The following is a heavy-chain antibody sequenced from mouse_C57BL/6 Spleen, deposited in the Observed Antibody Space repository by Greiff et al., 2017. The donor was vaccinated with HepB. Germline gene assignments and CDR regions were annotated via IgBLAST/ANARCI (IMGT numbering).Heavy chain of an antibody. D-gene: IGHD3-1*01. V-gene: IGHV14-4*01. J-gene: IGHJ3*01. CDR2: IGPENGDT. Sequence: EVQLQQSGAELVRPGASVKLSCTASGFNIKDDYMHWVKQRPEQGLEWIGWIGPENGDTEYASKFQGKATITADTSSTTAYLQRSSLASEDTAVYYCTTDDCGATGFDYWGQGTLVTVSA. CDR3: TTDDCGATGFDY. CDR1: GFNIKDDY.